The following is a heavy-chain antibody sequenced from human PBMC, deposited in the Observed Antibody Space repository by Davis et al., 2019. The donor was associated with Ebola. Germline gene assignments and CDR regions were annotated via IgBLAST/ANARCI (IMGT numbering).Heavy chain of an antibody. CDR3: VRAVFHEVLDY. CDR2: VSHSERER. CDR1: GFTFSPYT. J-gene: IGHJ4*02. Sequence: GESLKISCAAFGFTFSPYTMHWVRQAPGKGLEWVAVVSHSERERFYADSVKGRFTISRDNSENTLYLQMSSLTVDDTAVYYCVRAVFHEVLDYWGQGTPVTVSS. D-gene: IGHD3-3*01. V-gene: IGHV3-30*04.